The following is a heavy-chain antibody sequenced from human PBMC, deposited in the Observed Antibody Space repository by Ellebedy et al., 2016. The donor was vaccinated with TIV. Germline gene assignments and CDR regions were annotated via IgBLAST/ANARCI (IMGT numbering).Heavy chain of an antibody. CDR2: INTDGRTR. J-gene: IGHJ1*01. V-gene: IGHV3-74*01. Sequence: GGSLRLXCAASGFSFSDYWMHSVRQDPVKGLMWVARINTDGRTRSYADSVKGRFTVSRDNAKNMLFLHMDSLRAEDTAVYFCATGSYYLLHWGQGALVNVSS. CDR1: GFSFSDYW. CDR3: ATGSYYLLH. D-gene: IGHD2-21*01.